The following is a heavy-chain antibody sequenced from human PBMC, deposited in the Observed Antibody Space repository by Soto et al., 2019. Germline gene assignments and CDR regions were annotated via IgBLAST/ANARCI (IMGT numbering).Heavy chain of an antibody. V-gene: IGHV3-48*02. Sequence: GGSLRLSCAASGFSFSTYNMDWVRQAPGKGPEWIAYISTTSFTIYYADSVKGRFTIPRDNDRNSLYLEMNSLRDEDTAVYYCARDRCYDGTCYSASDSWGQGTLVTVSS. CDR2: ISTTSFTI. J-gene: IGHJ5*01. CDR1: GFSFSTYN. CDR3: ARDRCYDGTCYSASDS. D-gene: IGHD2-15*01.